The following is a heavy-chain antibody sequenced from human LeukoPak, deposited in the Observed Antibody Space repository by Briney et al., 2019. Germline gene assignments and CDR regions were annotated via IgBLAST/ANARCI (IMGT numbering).Heavy chain of an antibody. CDR3: ARGDSSGYYSLVDY. Sequence: ASVKVSCKASGYTFTSYGISWVRQPPGQGLEWMGWISAYNGNTNYAQKLQGRVTMTTDTSTSTAYMEMRSLRSDDTAVYYCARGDSSGYYSLVDYWGQGTLVTVSS. D-gene: IGHD3-22*01. J-gene: IGHJ4*02. CDR1: GYTFTSYG. CDR2: ISAYNGNT. V-gene: IGHV1-18*01.